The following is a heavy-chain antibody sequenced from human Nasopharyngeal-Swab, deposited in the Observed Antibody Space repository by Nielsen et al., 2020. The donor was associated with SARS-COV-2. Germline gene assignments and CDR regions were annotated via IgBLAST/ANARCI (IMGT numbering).Heavy chain of an antibody. V-gene: IGHV3-7*01. CDR3: ARIAFGGVIVGVYYFDY. Sequence: GESLKISCAASGFTFSNNWMSWVRQAPGKGLEWVANIKQDGSEKFYVDSVKGRFTISRDNAKNSLYLQMNSLRAEDTAVYYCARIAFGGVIVGVYYFDYWGQGTLVTVSS. J-gene: IGHJ4*02. CDR2: IKQDGSEK. CDR1: GFTFSNNW. D-gene: IGHD3-16*02.